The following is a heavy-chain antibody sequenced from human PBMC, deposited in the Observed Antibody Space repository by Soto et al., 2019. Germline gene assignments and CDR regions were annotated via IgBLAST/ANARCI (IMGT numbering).Heavy chain of an antibody. CDR1: GFTFGAYT. J-gene: IGHJ3*02. CDR2: ISYDRNRE. CDR3: ARDGYSGRSDGFDI. D-gene: IGHD1-26*01. V-gene: IGHV3-30*09. Sequence: QMHLVESGGGVVQPGGSLRLSCAASGFTFGAYTMHWVRQAPGKGLEWVTDISYDRNRERYTDPVKGRFAVSRDNPKSTVYLQMNSLRPEDTAVYYCARDGYSGRSDGFDIWGQGTMVTVSS.